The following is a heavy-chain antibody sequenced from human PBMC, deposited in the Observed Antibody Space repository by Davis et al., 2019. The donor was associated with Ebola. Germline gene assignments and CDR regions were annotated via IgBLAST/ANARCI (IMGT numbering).Heavy chain of an antibody. V-gene: IGHV5-10-1*01. J-gene: IGHJ2*01. CDR2: IDPSDSYT. Sequence: GGSLRLSCKGSGYSFTSYWIGWVRQMPGKGLEWMGRIDPSDSYTNYSPSFQGHVTISADKSISTAYLQWSSLKASDTAMYYCARRDYWYFDLWGRGTLVTVSS. CDR3: ARRDYWYFDL. CDR1: GYSFTSYW.